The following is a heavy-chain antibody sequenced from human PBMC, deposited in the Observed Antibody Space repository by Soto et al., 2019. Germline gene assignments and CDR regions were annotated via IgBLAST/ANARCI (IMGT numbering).Heavy chain of an antibody. Sequence: QITLKESGPTLVKPTQTLTLTCTFSGFSLSTSGMGVGWIRQPPGKALEWLALLYWDDDKRHSPSLKSRLTITKDTSKNQVVLTMTNMDPVDTGTYYCPHILSSYNAFDIWGQGTLVTVSS. D-gene: IGHD3-10*01. CDR3: PHILSSYNAFDI. CDR2: LYWDDDK. J-gene: IGHJ3*02. CDR1: GFSLSTSGMG. V-gene: IGHV2-5*02.